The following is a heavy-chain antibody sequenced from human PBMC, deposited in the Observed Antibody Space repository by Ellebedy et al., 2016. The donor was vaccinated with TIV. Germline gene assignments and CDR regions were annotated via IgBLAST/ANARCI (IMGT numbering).Heavy chain of an antibody. Sequence: GESLKISCAASGFTFGDYYMSWIRQAPGKGLECISYMSCGGSTIYYAESVKGRFIISRDNAANALYLQMNSLRAEDTAVYHCARGGYCSGGSCYRELHYGLDVWGQGTTVSVS. CDR3: ARGGYCSGGSCYRELHYGLDV. CDR2: MSCGGSTI. CDR1: GFTFGDYY. J-gene: IGHJ6*02. V-gene: IGHV3-11*01. D-gene: IGHD2-15*01.